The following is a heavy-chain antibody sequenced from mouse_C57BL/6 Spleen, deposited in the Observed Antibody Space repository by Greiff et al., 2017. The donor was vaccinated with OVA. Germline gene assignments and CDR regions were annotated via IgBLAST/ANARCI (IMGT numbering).Heavy chain of an antibody. CDR1: GYTFTSYW. D-gene: IGHD2-4*01. V-gene: IGHV1-64*01. CDR3: ARKDDYDVGFAY. Sequence: VQLQQPGAELVKPGASVKLSCKASGYTFTSYWMHWVKQRPGQGLEWIGMIHPNSGSTNNNEKFKSKATLTVDKSSSTAYMQLSSLTSEDSAVYYCARKDDYDVGFAYWGQGTLVTVSA. CDR2: IHPNSGST. J-gene: IGHJ3*01.